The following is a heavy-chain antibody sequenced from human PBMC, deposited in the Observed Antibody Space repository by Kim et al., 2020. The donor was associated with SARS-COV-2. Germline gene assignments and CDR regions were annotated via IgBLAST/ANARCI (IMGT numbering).Heavy chain of an antibody. CDR3: ARDPGFDY. J-gene: IGHJ4*02. V-gene: IGHV4-61*01. Sequence: SETLSLTCTVSGGSVSSGSYYWSWIRQPPGKGLEWIGYIYYSGSTNYNPSLKSRVTISVDTSKNQFSLKLSSVTAADTAVYYCARDPGFDYWGQGTLVTVSS. CDR1: GGSVSSGSYY. CDR2: IYYSGST.